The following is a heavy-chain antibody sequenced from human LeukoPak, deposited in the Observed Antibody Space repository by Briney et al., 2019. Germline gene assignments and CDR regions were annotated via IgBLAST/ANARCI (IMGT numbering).Heavy chain of an antibody. Sequence: ASVKVSCKASGYTFTSYGISWVRQAPGQGLEWMGWISAYNGNTNYAQELQGRVSMTTDTSTSTAYMKLRSLRSDDTAVYYCAREAEGRHSIVVVDYWGQGTLVTVSS. CDR1: GYTFTSYG. CDR3: AREAEGRHSIVVVDY. D-gene: IGHD2-2*01. V-gene: IGHV1-18*01. CDR2: ISAYNGNT. J-gene: IGHJ4*02.